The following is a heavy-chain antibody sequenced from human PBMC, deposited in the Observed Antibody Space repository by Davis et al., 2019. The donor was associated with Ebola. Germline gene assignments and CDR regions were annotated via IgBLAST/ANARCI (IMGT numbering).Heavy chain of an antibody. V-gene: IGHV1-69*04. CDR1: GGTFSSYA. D-gene: IGHD6-19*01. CDR2: IIPILGIA. CDR3: ARGKTVAGTRGLSWFDP. J-gene: IGHJ5*02. Sequence: SVKVSCKASGGTFSSYAISWVRQAPGQGLEWMGRIIPILGIANYAQKFQGRVTITADKSTSTAYMELSSLRSEDTAVFYCARGKTVAGTRGLSWFDPWGQGTLVTVSS.